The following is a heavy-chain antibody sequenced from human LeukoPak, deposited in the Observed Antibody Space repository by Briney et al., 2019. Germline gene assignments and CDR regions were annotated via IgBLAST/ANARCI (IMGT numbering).Heavy chain of an antibody. CDR2: IYYSGST. J-gene: IGHJ5*02. CDR3: ARQKVDFDWLRVSWFDP. Sequence: SETLSLTCTVSGGSLSAYYWSWIRQPPGKGLEWIGYIYYSGSTNYNPSLKSRVTISVDTSKNQFSLKLSSVTAADTAVYYCARQKVDFDWLRVSWFDPWGQGILVTVSS. D-gene: IGHD3-9*01. CDR1: GGSLSAYY. V-gene: IGHV4-59*08.